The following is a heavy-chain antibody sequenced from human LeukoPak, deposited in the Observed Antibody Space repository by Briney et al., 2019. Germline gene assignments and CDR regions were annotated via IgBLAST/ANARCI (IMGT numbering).Heavy chain of an antibody. J-gene: IGHJ5*02. D-gene: IGHD3-10*01. CDR2: IIPIFGTA. V-gene: IGHV1-69*05. CDR1: GGTFSSYA. Sequence: SVKVSCKASGGTFSSYAISWVRQAPGQGLECMGGIIPIFGTANYAQKFHGRVTITTDESTSTAYMELSSLRAEDTAVYYCARVVTYGSGSYYWFDPSGQGTLVTVSS. CDR3: ARVVTYGSGSYYWFDP.